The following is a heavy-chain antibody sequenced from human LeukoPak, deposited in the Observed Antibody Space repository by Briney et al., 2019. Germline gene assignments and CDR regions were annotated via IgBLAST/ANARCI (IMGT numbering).Heavy chain of an antibody. Sequence: ASVKVSCKASGYTFTSYAMHWVRQAPGQRLEWKGWINAGNGNTKYSQKFQGRVTITRDTSASTAYMELSSQRSEDTAVYYCARGPVHYYFDYWGQGTLVTVSS. CDR3: ARGPVHYYFDY. CDR1: GYTFTSYA. J-gene: IGHJ4*02. CDR2: INAGNGNT. V-gene: IGHV1-3*01.